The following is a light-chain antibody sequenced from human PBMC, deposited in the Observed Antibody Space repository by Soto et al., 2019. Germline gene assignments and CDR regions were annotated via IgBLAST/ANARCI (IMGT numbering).Light chain of an antibody. Sequence: SVLTQPASVSGSPGQASTISCTGTSSDVGSYNLVSWYQQHPGKAPKLMIYEGSKRPSGVSNRFSGSKSGNTASLTISGLQAEDEADYYCCSYAGSYVFGTGTKVTVL. CDR1: SSDVGSYNL. CDR3: CSYAGSYV. CDR2: EGS. V-gene: IGLV2-23*01. J-gene: IGLJ1*01.